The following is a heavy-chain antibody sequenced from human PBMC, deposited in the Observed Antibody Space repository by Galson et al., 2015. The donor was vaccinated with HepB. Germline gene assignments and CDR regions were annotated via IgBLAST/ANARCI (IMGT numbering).Heavy chain of an antibody. J-gene: IGHJ4*02. CDR2: IVVGSGNT. V-gene: IGHV1-58*01. CDR3: AAGGRIVGATYSDY. Sequence: SVKVSCKASGFTFTSSAVQWVRQARGQRLEWIGWIVVGSGNTNYAQKFQERVTITRDMSTSTAYMELSSLRSEDTAVYYCAAGGRIVGATYSDYWGQGTLVTVSS. D-gene: IGHD1-26*01. CDR1: GFTFTSSA.